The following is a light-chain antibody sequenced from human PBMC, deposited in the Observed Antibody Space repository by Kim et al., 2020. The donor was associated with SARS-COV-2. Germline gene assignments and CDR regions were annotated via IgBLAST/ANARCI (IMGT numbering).Light chain of an antibody. CDR3: QQYANSLT. CDR2: AAS. J-gene: IGKJ4*01. Sequence: EIVLTQSPGTLSLSPGERATLSCRASHSVNSGYLAWYQQKPGQAPRLLISAASSRATGIPDRFSGSGSGTDFTLTVSRLEHEDFAVYYCQQYANSLTFGGGTKVDIK. V-gene: IGKV3-20*01. CDR1: HSVNSGY.